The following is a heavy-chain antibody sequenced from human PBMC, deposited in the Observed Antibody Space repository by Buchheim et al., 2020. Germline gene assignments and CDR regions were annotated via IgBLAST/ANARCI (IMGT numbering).Heavy chain of an antibody. Sequence: VQLVESGGSWVKPGGSLRLSCAVSGFTLSYAWVSWVRQAPGKGLEWVGRSKSKAGGGTTDYAAPVKGRFIISRDDSNNTLYLEMSSLTTDDTAVYYCTTAPGGNSGGSCGWGQGTL. J-gene: IGHJ4*02. CDR3: TTAPGGNSGGSCG. CDR1: GFTLSYAW. CDR2: SKSKAGGGTT. D-gene: IGHD4-23*01. V-gene: IGHV3-15*01.